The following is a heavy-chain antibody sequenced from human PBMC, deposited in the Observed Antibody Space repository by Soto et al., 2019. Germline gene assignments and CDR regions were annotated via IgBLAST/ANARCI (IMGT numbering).Heavy chain of an antibody. V-gene: IGHV1-46*03. CDR1: GYTFTSYY. D-gene: IGHD3-3*01. CDR2: INPSGGST. CDR3: ARESPRATPWQGPDDFWSGYSPPGDY. J-gene: IGHJ4*02. Sequence: ASVKVSCKASGYTFTSYYMHWVRQAPGQRLEWMGIINPSGGSTSYAQKFQGRVTMTRDTSTSTVYMELSSLRSEDTAVYYCARESPRATPWQGPDDFWSGYSPPGDYWGQGTLVTVSS.